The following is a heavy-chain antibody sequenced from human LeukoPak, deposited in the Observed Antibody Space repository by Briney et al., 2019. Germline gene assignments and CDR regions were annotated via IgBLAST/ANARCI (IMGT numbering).Heavy chain of an antibody. Sequence: ASVNVSFKASGYTFTSYGIRWVRQAPGQGLEWMGWISAYNGNTNYAQKLQGRVTMTTDTSTSTAYMELRSLRSDDTAVYYCARDLGATSTEAYYFDYWGQGTLVTVSS. D-gene: IGHD1-26*01. CDR1: GYTFTSYG. V-gene: IGHV1-18*01. J-gene: IGHJ4*02. CDR2: ISAYNGNT. CDR3: ARDLGATSTEAYYFDY.